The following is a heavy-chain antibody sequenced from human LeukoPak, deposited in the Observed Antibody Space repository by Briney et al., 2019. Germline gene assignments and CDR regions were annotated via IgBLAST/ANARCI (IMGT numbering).Heavy chain of an antibody. J-gene: IGHJ4*02. CDR3: ARTYSWSLSRFDY. V-gene: IGHV3-48*02. CDR2: ISSGSSAI. Sequence: GGSLRLSCEAPGFTFTTYSMTWVRQAPGKGLEWVSIISSGSSAIFSADSVKGRFTISRDNSKNTLYLQKNSLRDEDTAVYYCARTYSWSLSRFDYWGQGTLVTVSS. CDR1: GFTFTTYS. D-gene: IGHD3-16*02.